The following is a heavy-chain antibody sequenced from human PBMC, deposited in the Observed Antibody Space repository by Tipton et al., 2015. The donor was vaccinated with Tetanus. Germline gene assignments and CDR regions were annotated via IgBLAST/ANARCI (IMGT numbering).Heavy chain of an antibody. CDR1: GFKFSSYS. J-gene: IGHJ4*02. V-gene: IGHV3-21*01. D-gene: IGHD6-6*01. CDR3: AREQDRPIIDSHSSAVFDY. CDR2: ISTSSSYK. Sequence: SLRLSCAASGFKFSSYSMSWVRQSPGKGLEWVSSISTSSSYKKYADSVRGRFTISRDNVKNSLYLEMSSLRGEDTAVYFCAREQDRPIIDSHSSAVFDYWGQGTQVTVSS.